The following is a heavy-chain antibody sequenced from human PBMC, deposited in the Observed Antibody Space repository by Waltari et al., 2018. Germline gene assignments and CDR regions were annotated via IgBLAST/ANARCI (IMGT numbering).Heavy chain of an antibody. J-gene: IGHJ3*02. CDR3: AKSDSSWQSGFTCDI. D-gene: IGHD6-13*01. CDR2: IIPIFGTA. Sequence: QVQLVQSGAEVKKPGSSVKVSCQASGGTFSSYAISWVRQPPGQGLEWMGGIIPIFGTANYAQKFQGRVTLTADEYTSTAYMELSSLGSEDTAVYYCAKSDSSWQSGFTCDIWGQGTMVTVSS. V-gene: IGHV1-69*13. CDR1: GGTFSSYA.